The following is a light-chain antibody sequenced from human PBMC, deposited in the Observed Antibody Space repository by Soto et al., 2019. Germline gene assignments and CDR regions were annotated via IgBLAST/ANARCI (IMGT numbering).Light chain of an antibody. V-gene: IGKV1-8*01. J-gene: IGKJ1*01. Sequence: AIRMTQSPSSFSPSTRDRVPITCRATHDIGTYLAWYQQIPGKAPKLLIYDGSSLESGVPSRFSGSGSGTEFTLTISSLQPDDFATFYCQQYNSGWRFGQGTKVDIK. CDR3: QQYNSGWR. CDR1: HDIGTY. CDR2: DGS.